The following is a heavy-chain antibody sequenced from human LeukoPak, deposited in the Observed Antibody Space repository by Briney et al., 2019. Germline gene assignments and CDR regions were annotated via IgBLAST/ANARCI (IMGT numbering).Heavy chain of an antibody. CDR2: TYYRSKWYN. D-gene: IGHD2-21*02. V-gene: IGHV6-1*01. CDR1: GDSFSSNSGA. J-gene: IGHJ4*02. Sequence: SQTLSLTCAISGDSFSSNSGAWNWIRQSPSRGLEWLGRTYYRSKWYNEYAVSVKSRMTINPDTSKNQFSLQLNSVTPEDTAVYYCARGRDSSLDYWGQGTLVTVSS. CDR3: ARGRDSSLDY.